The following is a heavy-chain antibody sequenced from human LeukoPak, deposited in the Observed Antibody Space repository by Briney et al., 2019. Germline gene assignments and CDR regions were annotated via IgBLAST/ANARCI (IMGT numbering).Heavy chain of an antibody. CDR1: GFSLSTSGVG. D-gene: IGHD3-3*01. V-gene: IGHV2-5*01. CDR3: AHSLYDFWSGYFDY. J-gene: IGHJ4*02. Sequence: SGPTLVNPTQTLTLTCTFSGFSLSTSGVGVGWIRQPPGKALEWLALIYWNDDKRYSPSLKSSLTITKDTSKNQVVLTMTNMDPVDTATYYCAHSLYDFWSGYFDYWGQGTLVTVSS. CDR2: IYWNDDK.